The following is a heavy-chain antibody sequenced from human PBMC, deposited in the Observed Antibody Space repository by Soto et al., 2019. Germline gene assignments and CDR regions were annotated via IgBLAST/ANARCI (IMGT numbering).Heavy chain of an antibody. D-gene: IGHD2-21*02. CDR1: RFNFSNHW. V-gene: IGHV3-74*01. CDR2: ITSDGKRK. J-gene: IGHJ5*02. CDR3: ARDSCDCPLNWFEH. Sequence: PGGSPGLSWASSRFNFSNHWMHWVRQRSGEGLVWVSRITSDGKRKAYAESVKRRFATSRDNAKNTLYLQINGLTAEETAVSSCARDSCDCPLNWFEHWGPVTLVTVS.